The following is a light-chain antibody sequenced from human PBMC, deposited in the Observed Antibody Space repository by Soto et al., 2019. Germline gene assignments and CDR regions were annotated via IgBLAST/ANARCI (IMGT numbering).Light chain of an antibody. V-gene: IGKV1-39*01. J-gene: IGKJ1*01. CDR2: AAS. CDR1: QSISSY. CDR3: QQSYSTPRT. Sequence: DIQITHSPSSLSASVGDRVTITCRSSQSISSYLNWYQQKPGKAPKLLIYAASSLQSGVPSRFSGSGSGTDFTLTISSLQPEDFATYYCQQSYSTPRTLDQGTKVDIK.